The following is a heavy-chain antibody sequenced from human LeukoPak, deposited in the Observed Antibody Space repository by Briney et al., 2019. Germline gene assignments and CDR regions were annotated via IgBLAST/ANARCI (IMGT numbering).Heavy chain of an antibody. V-gene: IGHV3-74*01. Sequence: GGSLRLSCAASGFTFSSFWMHWVRQTPGKGLVWVSGINSDGSSPSYVDSVKGRFTISRDNAKNKFYLQMNSLRADDSAVYYCARGGYGAHMGWGQGTLVTVSS. CDR3: ARGGYGAHMG. CDR1: GFTFSSFW. J-gene: IGHJ4*02. CDR2: INSDGSSP. D-gene: IGHD4-17*01.